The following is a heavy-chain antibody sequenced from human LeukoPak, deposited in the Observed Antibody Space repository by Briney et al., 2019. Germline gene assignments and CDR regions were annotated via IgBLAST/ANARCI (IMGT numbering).Heavy chain of an antibody. CDR3: ATGSMVRGVDPNYYYGMDV. CDR1: GYTLTELS. D-gene: IGHD3-10*01. V-gene: IGHV1-24*01. Sequence: ASVKVSCKVSGYTLTELSMHWVRQAPGKGLEWMGGFDPEDGETIYAQKFQGRVTMTEDTSTDTAYMELSSLRSEDTAVYYCATGSMVRGVDPNYYYGMDVWGQGTTVTVSS. J-gene: IGHJ6*02. CDR2: FDPEDGET.